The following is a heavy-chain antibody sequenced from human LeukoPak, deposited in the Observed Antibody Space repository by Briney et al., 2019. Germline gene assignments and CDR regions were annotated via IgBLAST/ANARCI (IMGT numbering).Heavy chain of an antibody. V-gene: IGHV1-8*01. CDR2: MNPNSGNT. CDR3: AREHCGSTSCRLDYYYYGMDV. Sequence: ASVKVSCKASGYTFTSYDINWVRQATGQGLEWMGWMNPNSGNTGYAQKFQGRVTMTRNTSISTAYMELSSLRSEDTAVYYCAREHCGSTSCRLDYYYYGMDVWGQGTTVTVSS. J-gene: IGHJ6*02. CDR1: GYTFTSYD. D-gene: IGHD2-2*01.